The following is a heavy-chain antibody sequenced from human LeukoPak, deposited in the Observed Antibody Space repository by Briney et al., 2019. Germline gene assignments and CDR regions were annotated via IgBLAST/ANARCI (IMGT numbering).Heavy chain of an antibody. J-gene: IGHJ4*02. D-gene: IGHD3-9*01. CDR3: ARDFYYDILTGYYAPLIA. CDR1: GGTFSSYA. Sequence: SVKVSCKASGGTFSSYAISWVRQAPGQGLEWMGGIIPIFGTANYAQKFQGRATITTDESTSTAYMELSSLRSEDTAVYYCARDFYYDILTGYYAPLIAWGQGTLVTVSS. CDR2: IIPIFGTA. V-gene: IGHV1-69*05.